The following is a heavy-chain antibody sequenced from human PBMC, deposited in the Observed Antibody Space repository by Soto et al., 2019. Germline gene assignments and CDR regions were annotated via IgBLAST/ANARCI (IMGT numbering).Heavy chain of an antibody. J-gene: IGHJ4*02. CDR1: GDTFTSDA. D-gene: IGHD3-16*01. Sequence: QVQLEQSGAEVKKPGSSVRIACNASGDTFTSDAISGVRQAPGQGLEWMGRSIPLFGTPNYAQQFQGRDTIVAEASTSTVYMELNSLRSEDTAVYYCASGVGITFGGVTREFDVWGQGTPVTVFS. CDR2: SIPLFGTP. CDR3: ASGVGITFGGVTREFDV. V-gene: IGHV1-69*01.